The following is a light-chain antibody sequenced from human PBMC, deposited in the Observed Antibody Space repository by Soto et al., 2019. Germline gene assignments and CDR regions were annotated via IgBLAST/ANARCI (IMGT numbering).Light chain of an antibody. V-gene: IGKV3-11*01. Sequence: EIVLTQSPATLSFSPWERATLSCSASQSFGSYLTWYQQKPGQAPRLLIYETSKRATGIPARFSGSGSGTDFTLTISSLEPEDFAVYYCQQRSRWPRTFGQGTKVDIK. CDR2: ETS. CDR3: QQRSRWPRT. J-gene: IGKJ1*01. CDR1: QSFGSY.